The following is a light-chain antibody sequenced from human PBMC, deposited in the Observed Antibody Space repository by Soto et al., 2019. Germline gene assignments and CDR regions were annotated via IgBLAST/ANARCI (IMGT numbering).Light chain of an antibody. V-gene: IGKV1-39*01. J-gene: IGKJ5*01. Sequence: HITQYPTSLSASVRDRFTITCRASQSISSYLNWYQQKPGKAPKLLIYAASSLQSGVPSRFSGSGSGTDFTLTISSLQPEDFATYYCQQSYSTPPITFGQGTRLEIK. CDR2: AAS. CDR3: QQSYSTPPIT. CDR1: QSISSY.